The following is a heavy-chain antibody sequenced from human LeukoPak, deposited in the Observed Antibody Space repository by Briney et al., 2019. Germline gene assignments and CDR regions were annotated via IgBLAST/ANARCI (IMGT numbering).Heavy chain of an antibody. CDR3: ARYSSIAARLGAFDI. CDR2: IYYSGST. CDR1: GGSISSGDYY. V-gene: IGHV4-30-4*01. J-gene: IGHJ3*02. D-gene: IGHD6-6*01. Sequence: SETLSLTCTVSGGSISSGDYYWSWIRQPPGKGLEWIGYIYYSGSTYYNPSLKSRVTISVDTSKNQFSLKLSSVTAADTAVYYCARYSSIAARLGAFDIWGQGTMVTVSS.